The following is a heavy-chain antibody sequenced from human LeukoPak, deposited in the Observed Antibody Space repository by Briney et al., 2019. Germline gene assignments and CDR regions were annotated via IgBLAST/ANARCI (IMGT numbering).Heavy chain of an antibody. D-gene: IGHD3-3*01. CDR2: MNPNSGNT. CDR3: ARGDPITIFGVVIQYYYYMDV. J-gene: IGHJ6*03. V-gene: IGHV1-8*03. CDR1: GYTFTSYD. Sequence: GASVKVSCKASGYTFTSYDINWVRQATGQGLEWMGWMNPNSGNTGYAQKFQGRVTITRNTSISTAYMELSSLRSEDTAVYYCARGDPITIFGVVIQYYYYMDVWGKGTTVTVSS.